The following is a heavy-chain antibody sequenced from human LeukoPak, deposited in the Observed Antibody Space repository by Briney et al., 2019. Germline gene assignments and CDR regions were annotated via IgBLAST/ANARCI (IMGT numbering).Heavy chain of an antibody. D-gene: IGHD2-21*02. CDR2: ILPGDSTT. CDR3: ARHYCGGGCYEAEFFQH. J-gene: IGHJ1*01. V-gene: IGHV5-10-1*01. CDR1: RYSFSSYW. Sequence: GESLKISCKASRYSFSSYWISWVRQMPGKGLEWMGRILPGDSTTNYSPSSRGHVTISTDKSISTAYLQWSSLKASDTAIYFCARHYCGGGCYEAEFFQHWGQGTPVIVSS.